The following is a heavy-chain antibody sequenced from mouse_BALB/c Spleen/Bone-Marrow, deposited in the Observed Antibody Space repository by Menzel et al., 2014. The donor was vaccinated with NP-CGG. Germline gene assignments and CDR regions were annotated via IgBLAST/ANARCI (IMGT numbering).Heavy chain of an antibody. J-gene: IGHJ2*01. D-gene: IGHD2-14*01. CDR1: GYTFTDYE. Sequence: VQLQQSGAELVRPGASVTLSCKASGYTFTDYEMHWVKQTPVHGLEWIGAIDPETTGTACNQKFKGKATLTADKSSSTAYMELRSLTSEDSAVYYCTRREAYYRYDGDFDYWGQGTTLTVSS. V-gene: IGHV1-15*01. CDR3: TRREAYYRYDGDFDY. CDR2: IDPETTGT.